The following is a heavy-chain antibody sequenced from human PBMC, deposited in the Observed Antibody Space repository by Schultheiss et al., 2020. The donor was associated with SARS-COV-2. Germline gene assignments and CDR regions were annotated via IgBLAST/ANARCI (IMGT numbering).Heavy chain of an antibody. J-gene: IGHJ6*02. V-gene: IGHV4-4*02. CDR1: GGSISSSNW. CDR2: IYHSGST. D-gene: IGHD2-15*01. Sequence: SETLSLTCAVSGGSISSSNWWSWVRQPPGKGLEWIGEIYHSGSTNYNPSLKSRVTILVDKSKNQFSLKLSSVTAADTAVYYCARVVVGYRRYYYYYGMDVWGQGTTVTVSS. CDR3: ARVVVGYRRYYYYYGMDV.